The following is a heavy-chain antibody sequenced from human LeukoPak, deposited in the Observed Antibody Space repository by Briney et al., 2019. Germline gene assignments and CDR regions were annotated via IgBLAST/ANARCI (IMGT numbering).Heavy chain of an antibody. CDR2: INNDGSTT. V-gene: IGHV3-74*01. D-gene: IGHD3-10*01. CDR1: GFTFSCYW. J-gene: IGHJ4*02. Sequence: GGSLRLSCAASGFTFSCYWMHWVRQVPGKGLVWVSRINNDGSTTRYADSVKGRFTISRDNAKNTVYLQMNSLRAEDTAVYYCVRGGVTGSGTYYVLNWGQGTLITVSS. CDR3: VRGGVTGSGTYYVLN.